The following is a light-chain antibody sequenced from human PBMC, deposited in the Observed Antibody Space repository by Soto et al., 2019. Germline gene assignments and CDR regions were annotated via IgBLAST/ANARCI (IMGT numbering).Light chain of an antibody. CDR3: SSYPSNTVL. CDR2: DVS. CDR1: SSDVGDYTY. V-gene: IGLV2-14*03. J-gene: IGLJ3*02. Sequence: QSALTQPASVSGSPGQSITISCTGASSDVGDYTYVSWYQQRPGKAPKLIISDVSDRPSGVSNRFSGSKSGNTASLTISGLQAEDEADYYCSSYPSNTVLFGGGTKVTVL.